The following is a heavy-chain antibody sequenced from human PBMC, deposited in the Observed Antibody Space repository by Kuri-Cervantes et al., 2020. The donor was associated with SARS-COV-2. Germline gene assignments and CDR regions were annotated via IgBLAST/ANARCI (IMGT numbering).Heavy chain of an antibody. V-gene: IGHV3-7*03. CDR2: IKQDGSEK. J-gene: IGHJ4*02. D-gene: IGHD6-13*01. CDR3: ARLGSSSWYWRY. Sequence: LSLTCEASGSTFSNDWMTWVRQAPGEGLEWVANIKQDGSEKYYVDSVKGRFTISRDNAKNSLYLQMNSLRAEDTAVYYCARLGSSSWYWRYWGQGTLVTVSS. CDR1: GSTFSNDW.